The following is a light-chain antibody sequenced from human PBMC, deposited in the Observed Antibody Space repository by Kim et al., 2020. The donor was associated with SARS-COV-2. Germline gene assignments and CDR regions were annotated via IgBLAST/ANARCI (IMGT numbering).Light chain of an antibody. Sequence: GQRVTISCFGSSSNVVLNTGSWYQQVPGTAPNPLIYGDKERPSGVPDRFSGSKSGTSASLAISGLQSEDEADYYCAAWDDDSLSGVFGGGTQLTVL. V-gene: IGLV1-44*01. J-gene: IGLJ3*02. CDR1: SSNVVLNT. CDR3: AAWDDDSLSGV. CDR2: GDK.